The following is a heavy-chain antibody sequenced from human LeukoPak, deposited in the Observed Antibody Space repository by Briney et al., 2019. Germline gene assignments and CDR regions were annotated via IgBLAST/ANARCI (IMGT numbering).Heavy chain of an antibody. D-gene: IGHD3-22*01. CDR1: GGTFSSYA. J-gene: IGHJ4*02. V-gene: IGHV1-69*13. CDR2: IIPIFGTA. CDR3: AGGPYYYDSSGYYYDY. Sequence: SVKVSCKASGGTFSSYAISWVRQAPGQGLEWMGGIIPIFGTANYAQKFQGRVTITADETTSTAYMELSSLRSEDTAVYYCAGGPYYYDSSGYYYDYWGQGTLVTVSS.